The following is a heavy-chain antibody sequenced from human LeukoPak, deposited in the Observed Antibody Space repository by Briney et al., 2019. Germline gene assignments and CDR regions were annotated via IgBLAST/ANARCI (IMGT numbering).Heavy chain of an antibody. CDR2: ISSSGSGGNP. J-gene: IGHJ2*01. Sequence: GGSLTLSCAASGVTLSSYAMSWARQAPGKGLEWGSGISSSGSGGNPYYAGSVKGRVTISRDVSKNTLFLHMNALRAEGTAIYSCAKDRTVGASYWYFDLWGRGTLVTVSS. D-gene: IGHD1-26*01. CDR3: AKDRTVGASYWYFDL. CDR1: GVTLSSYA. V-gene: IGHV3-23*01.